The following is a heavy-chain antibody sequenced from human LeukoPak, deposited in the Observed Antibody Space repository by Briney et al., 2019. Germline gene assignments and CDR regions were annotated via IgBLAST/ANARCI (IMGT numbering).Heavy chain of an antibody. CDR2: INHSGST. D-gene: IGHD3-3*02. V-gene: IGHV4-34*01. Sequence: GSLRLSCAASGFTFYSYAMNWVRQTPGKGLEWIGEINHSGSTNYNPSLKSRVTISVDTSKNQFSLKLSSVTAADTAVYYCARPFLPHGRNGGFGYWGQGTLVTVSS. J-gene: IGHJ4*02. CDR1: GFTFYSYA. CDR3: ARPFLPHGRNGGFGY.